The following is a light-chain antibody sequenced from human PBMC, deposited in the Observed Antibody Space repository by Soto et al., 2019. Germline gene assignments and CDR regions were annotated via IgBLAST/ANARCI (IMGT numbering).Light chain of an antibody. Sequence: EIVLTQSPGTLSLSPGDRATLSCRASHTVEKNYLAWYQQKPGQAPRLLVDDASRRAAGIPDRFSGSGSETNFTLPISRLEPEDFAVYYCQQCATSPRTFGQGTKVEVK. V-gene: IGKV3-20*01. CDR2: DAS. CDR1: HTVEKNY. J-gene: IGKJ1*01. CDR3: QQCATSPRT.